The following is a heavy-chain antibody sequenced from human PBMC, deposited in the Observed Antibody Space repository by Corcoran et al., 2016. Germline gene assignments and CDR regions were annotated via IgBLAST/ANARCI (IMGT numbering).Heavy chain of an antibody. Sequence: QVQLVASGGGVVQPGRSLRLSCAASGFTFSSYGMHWVRQAPGKGLEWVAVISYDGSNKYYADSVKGRFTISRDNSKNTLYLQMNSLRAEDTAVYDRAKDRWISMVRGTLFDYWGQGTLVTVSS. D-gene: IGHD3-10*01. CDR1: GFTFSSYG. CDR2: ISYDGSNK. CDR3: AKDRWISMVRGTLFDY. V-gene: IGHV3-30*18. J-gene: IGHJ4*02.